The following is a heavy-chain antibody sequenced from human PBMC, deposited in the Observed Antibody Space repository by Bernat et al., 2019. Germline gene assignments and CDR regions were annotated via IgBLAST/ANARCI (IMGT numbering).Heavy chain of an antibody. Sequence: EVQLVESGGDLVQPGESLRVSCAASGFTFSDHHMDWVRQAPGKGLEWVGRTRNKANSYTTEYAASVKGRFTISRDDSKNSLYLQMNSLKTEDTAVYYCARATGTGPDYYYYMDVWGKGTTVTVSS. CDR3: ARATGTGPDYYYYMDV. CDR2: TRNKANSYTT. V-gene: IGHV3-72*01. D-gene: IGHD1-1*01. J-gene: IGHJ6*03. CDR1: GFTFSDHH.